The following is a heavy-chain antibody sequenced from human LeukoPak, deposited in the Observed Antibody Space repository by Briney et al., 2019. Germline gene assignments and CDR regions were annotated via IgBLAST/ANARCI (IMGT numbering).Heavy chain of an antibody. CDR1: GYTFTGYY. D-gene: IGHD3-9*01. V-gene: IGHV1-2*04. CDR2: INPNSGGT. Sequence: ASVKVSCKASGYTFTGYYMHWVRQAPGQGLEWMGWINPNSGGTNYAQKFQGWVTMTRDTSISTAYMELSRLRSDDTAVYSCARGGYFDSPPPSNWFDPWGQGTLVTVSS. CDR3: ARGGYFDSPPPSNWFDP. J-gene: IGHJ5*02.